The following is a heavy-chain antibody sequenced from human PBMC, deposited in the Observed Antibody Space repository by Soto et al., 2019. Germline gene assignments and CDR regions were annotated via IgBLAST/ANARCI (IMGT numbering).Heavy chain of an antibody. CDR2: ISGSGGST. V-gene: IGHV3-23*01. CDR3: ARVYSTTYYYFDY. CDR1: GFTFSSYA. Sequence: PGGSLRLSCAASGFTFSSYAMSWVRQAPGKGLEWVSAISGSGGSTYYADSVKGRFTISRDNAKKSLYLQMNSLRAEDTAVYYCARVYSTTYYYFDYWGQGTLVTAPQ. D-gene: IGHD2-2*01. J-gene: IGHJ4*02.